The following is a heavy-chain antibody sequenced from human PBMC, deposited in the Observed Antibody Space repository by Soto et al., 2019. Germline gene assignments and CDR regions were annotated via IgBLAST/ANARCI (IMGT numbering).Heavy chain of an antibody. Sequence: KVSCKASGYSFTGYYIHWVRQAPGQGLEWLGYINPNNGGTRFEQRFQDRVIMTRDTTFNTTYVELSRLTSDDTAVYYCARGGGQTYYYHPMDVWGQGTTVTVSS. CDR1: GYSFTGYY. CDR3: ARGGGQTYYYHPMDV. CDR2: INPNNGGT. D-gene: IGHD3-16*01. J-gene: IGHJ6*02. V-gene: IGHV1-2*02.